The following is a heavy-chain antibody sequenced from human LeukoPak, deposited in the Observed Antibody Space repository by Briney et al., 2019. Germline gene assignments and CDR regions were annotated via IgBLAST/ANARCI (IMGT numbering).Heavy chain of an antibody. Sequence: GGSLRLSCAASGFSISNDWMSWVRQAPGKGLEWVARVKSRSAGETTDYAAPVKGRFTISRDDSKNTLYLQMNSLKTEDTAVYCCTLIQGWGSGSYYRDFWGQGTLVTVSS. CDR2: VKSRSAGETT. CDR3: TLIQGWGSGSYYRDF. V-gene: IGHV3-15*01. CDR1: GFSISNDW. D-gene: IGHD3-10*01. J-gene: IGHJ4*02.